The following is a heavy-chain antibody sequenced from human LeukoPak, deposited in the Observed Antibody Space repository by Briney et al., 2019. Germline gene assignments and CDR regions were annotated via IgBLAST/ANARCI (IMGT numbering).Heavy chain of an antibody. D-gene: IGHD3-22*01. Sequence: GGSLRLSCAASGFTFSSYAMTWVRQAPGKGLEWVSVIGASGADTYYSDSVKGRFTVSRDNSQNTLFLHMSSLRAEDTAVYFCARRPRDTSGYYLGAFHDWGQGTTVTVSS. CDR2: IGASGADT. V-gene: IGHV3-23*01. J-gene: IGHJ3*01. CDR3: ARRPRDTSGYYLGAFHD. CDR1: GFTFSSYA.